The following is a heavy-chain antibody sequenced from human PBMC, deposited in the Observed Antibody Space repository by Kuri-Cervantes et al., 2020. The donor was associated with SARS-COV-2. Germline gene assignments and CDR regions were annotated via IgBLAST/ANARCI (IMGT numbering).Heavy chain of an antibody. V-gene: IGHV3-11*01. Sequence: GGSLRLSCAASGFTFSDYYMSWIRQAPGKGLEWVSYISSSDSTIYYADSVKGRFTISRDNAKNSLYLQMNSLRAEDTAVYYCARSSTTVVTWAWFDPWGQGTLVTVSS. CDR3: ARSSTTVVTWAWFDP. J-gene: IGHJ5*02. D-gene: IGHD4-23*01. CDR1: GFTFSDYY. CDR2: ISSSDSTI.